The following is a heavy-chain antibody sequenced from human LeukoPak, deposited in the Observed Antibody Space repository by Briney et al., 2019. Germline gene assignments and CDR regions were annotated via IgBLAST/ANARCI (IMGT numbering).Heavy chain of an antibody. V-gene: IGHV3-21*01. CDR3: ARDNAAAAGTRFDY. CDR1: GFTFNSYS. Sequence: GGSLRLSCAASGFTFNSYSMNWVRQAPGKGLEWVSSISSSSSYIYYADSVKGRFTISRDNAKNSLYLQMNSLRAEDTAVYYCARDNAAAAGTRFDYWGQGTLVTVSS. D-gene: IGHD6-13*01. J-gene: IGHJ4*02. CDR2: ISSSSSYI.